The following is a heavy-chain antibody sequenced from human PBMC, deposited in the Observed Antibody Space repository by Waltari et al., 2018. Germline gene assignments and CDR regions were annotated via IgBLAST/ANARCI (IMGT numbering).Heavy chain of an antibody. J-gene: IGHJ6*02. CDR3: ARDFGGGPYWNYYFYAMDV. CDR1: GFPFSCFG. V-gene: IGHV3-33*01. D-gene: IGHD1-1*01. CDR2: IYYDGNDK. Sequence: QVHLVESGGGVVQPGTSLRLSCAASGFPFSCFGMTWFRQAPGKGLEWVAIIYYDGNDKYYADSVKGRSTISRDNSKKTLYLQMNSLRAGDTAVYYCARDFGGGPYWNYYFYAMDVWGQGTTVTVSS.